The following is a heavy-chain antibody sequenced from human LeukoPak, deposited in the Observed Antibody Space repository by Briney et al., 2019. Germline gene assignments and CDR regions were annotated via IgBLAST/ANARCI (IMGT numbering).Heavy chain of an antibody. CDR1: GGSISSYY. CDR2: IYTSGST. V-gene: IGHV4-4*07. CDR3: ARDHDSSGYNDY. Sequence: SETLSLTCTVSGGSISSYYWSWIRQPAGKGLEWIGRIYTSGSTNYNPSLKSRVTISVDTSKNQFSLKLSSVTAADTAVYYCARDHDSSGYNDYWGQGTLVTVSS. J-gene: IGHJ4*02. D-gene: IGHD3-22*01.